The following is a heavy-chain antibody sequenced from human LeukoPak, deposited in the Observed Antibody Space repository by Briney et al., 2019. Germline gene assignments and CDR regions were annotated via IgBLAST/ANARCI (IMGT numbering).Heavy chain of an antibody. CDR3: AREGGSSWSGRNADRLFDY. CDR2: IYTSGST. CDR1: GNSISSGDNY. V-gene: IGHV4-61*02. Sequence: TSETLSLTCTVSGNSISSGDNYWSWIRQPAGKGLEWIGRIYTSGSTNYNPSLKSRVTISGGTSKNQFSLRLSSVTAADTAVYYCAREGGSSWSGRNADRLFDYWGQGTLVTVSS. J-gene: IGHJ4*02. D-gene: IGHD6-13*01.